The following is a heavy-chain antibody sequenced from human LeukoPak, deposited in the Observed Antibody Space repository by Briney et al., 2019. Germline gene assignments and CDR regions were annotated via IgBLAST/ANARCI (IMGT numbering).Heavy chain of an antibody. CDR1: GGTFSSYA. J-gene: IGHJ6*03. CDR3: ARVGGGHRGYCGGDCYPLYYYYMDV. Sequence: ASVKVSCKASGGTFSSYAISWVRQAPGQGLEWMGGIIPIFGTANYVQKFQGRVTITTDESTSTAYMELSSLRSEDTAVYYCARVGGGHRGYCGGDCYPLYYYYMDVWGKGTTVTVSS. V-gene: IGHV1-69*05. CDR2: IIPIFGTA. D-gene: IGHD2-21*02.